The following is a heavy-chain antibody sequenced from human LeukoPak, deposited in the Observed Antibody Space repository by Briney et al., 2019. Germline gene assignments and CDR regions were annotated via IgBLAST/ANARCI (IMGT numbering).Heavy chain of an antibody. J-gene: IGHJ4*02. D-gene: IGHD4-17*01. CDR2: IKQDGGQI. CDR1: EFTFNSYW. CDR3: ARLGARQMLEY. V-gene: IGHV3-7*01. Sequence: GGSLRLSCAASEFTFNSYWMSWVRQAPGKGLEWVANIKQDGGQIYYLDSVKGRFTVSRDNAKNSLYLQMNSLRAEETAVYYCARLGARQMLEYWGQGTLVTVSS.